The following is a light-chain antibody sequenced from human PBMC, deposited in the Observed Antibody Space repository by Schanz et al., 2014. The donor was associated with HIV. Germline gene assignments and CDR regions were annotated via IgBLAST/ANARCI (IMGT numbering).Light chain of an antibody. CDR3: QQYDSYPYT. Sequence: EVVLTQSPATLSLLPGERATLSCRTTQIISTSLAWYQQRPGQPPRLLLYGASSRATGIPDRFSGSGSGTEFALTISSLQPADFATYYCQQYDSYPYTFGQGTKLDIQ. V-gene: IGKV3D-15*01. CDR2: GAS. J-gene: IGKJ2*01. CDR1: QIISTS.